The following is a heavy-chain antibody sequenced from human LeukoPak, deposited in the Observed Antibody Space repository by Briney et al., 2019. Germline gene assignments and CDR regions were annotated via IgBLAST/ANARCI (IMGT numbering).Heavy chain of an antibody. CDR2: LYSAGST. Sequence: WGSLRLSCAASGFSVNYSHMRWVGLTPGKTLEWVAVLYSAGSTNYADTVSGRFSISRDSSKNTLYLQMHSLTADDTTLYYCARGWSTGYSYYCSYGIDVWGQGTTVTVSS. CDR1: GFSVNYSH. CDR3: ARGWSTGYSYYCSYGIDV. D-gene: IGHD2-2*03. V-gene: IGHV3-66*01. J-gene: IGHJ6*02.